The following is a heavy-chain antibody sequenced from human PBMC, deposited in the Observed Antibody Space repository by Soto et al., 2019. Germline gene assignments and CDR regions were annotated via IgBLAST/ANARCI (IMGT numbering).Heavy chain of an antibody. J-gene: IGHJ4*02. V-gene: IGHV3-7*03. D-gene: IGHD4-17*01. CDR2: IKRDGSEK. CDR3: ARVRATDYEIDY. CDR1: GFMFGSYW. Sequence: PGLSCTASGFMFGSYWMTWVRHVPGKGLQWVANIKRDGSEKYYVDFVKGRFTISRDNADNSVFLDMNNLRVDDTATYYCARVRATDYEIDYWGQGALVTVSS.